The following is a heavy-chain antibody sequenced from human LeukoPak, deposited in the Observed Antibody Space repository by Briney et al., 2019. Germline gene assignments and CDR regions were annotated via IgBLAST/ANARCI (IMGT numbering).Heavy chain of an antibody. D-gene: IGHD3-22*01. CDR3: ARDVDYYDSSGYYGFGAY. Sequence: GGSLRLSCAASGFTFSSYAMHWVRQAPRKGLEYVSAISSNGGSTYYANSVKGRFTISRDNSKNTLYLQMGSLRAEDMAVYYCARDVDYYDSSGYYGFGAYWGQGTLVTVSS. J-gene: IGHJ4*02. V-gene: IGHV3-64*01. CDR1: GFTFSSYA. CDR2: ISSNGGST.